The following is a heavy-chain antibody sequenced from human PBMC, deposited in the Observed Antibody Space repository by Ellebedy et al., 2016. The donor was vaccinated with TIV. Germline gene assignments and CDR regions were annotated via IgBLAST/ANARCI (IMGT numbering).Heavy chain of an antibody. J-gene: IGHJ4*02. CDR1: GFIFSGYG. V-gene: IGHV3-30*06. D-gene: IGHD4-17*01. Sequence: GESLKISCAASGFIFSGYGMHWVRQAPGKGLEWVAVISYDGSNKYYADSVKGRFTISRDNSKNTLYLQMNSLRAEDTAVYYCARDKATVTTYFDYWGQGTLVTVSS. CDR2: ISYDGSNK. CDR3: ARDKATVTTYFDY.